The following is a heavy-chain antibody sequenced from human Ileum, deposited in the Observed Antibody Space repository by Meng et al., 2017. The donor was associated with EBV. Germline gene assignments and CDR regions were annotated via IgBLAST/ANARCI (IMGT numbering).Heavy chain of an antibody. D-gene: IGHD3-16*01. Sequence: VQGVQAGAEVKKSVASVTVSFKASGYTFCHHGIYWCRQAPAQGLEWMGWMNSNSGNTGYGQKFQDRVTMTRKTSISTAYMELSSLTSEDTALYYCAGGSGAGGRDWFDPWGQGTLVTVSS. CDR1: GYTFCHHG. V-gene: IGHV1-8*02. CDR2: MNSNSGNT. CDR3: AGGSGAGGRDWFDP. J-gene: IGHJ5*02.